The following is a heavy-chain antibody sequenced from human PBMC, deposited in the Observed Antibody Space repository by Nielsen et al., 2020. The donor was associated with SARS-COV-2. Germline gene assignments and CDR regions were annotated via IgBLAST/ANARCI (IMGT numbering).Heavy chain of an antibody. Sequence: VRQMPGKGLEWVGRIRSKANNYATEYVTSVKGRFTISRDDSKNTAYLQMNSLRAEDTAVYYCAKEKKPVRERYYYYYGMDVWGQGTTVTVSS. D-gene: IGHD3-10*02. CDR3: AKEKKPVRERYYYYYGMDV. V-gene: IGHV3-73*01. J-gene: IGHJ6*02. CDR2: IRSKANNYAT.